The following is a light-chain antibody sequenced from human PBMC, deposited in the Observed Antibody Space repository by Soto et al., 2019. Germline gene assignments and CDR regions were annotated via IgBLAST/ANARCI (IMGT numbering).Light chain of an antibody. Sequence: EIVLTQSPATLSLSPGERATLSCRASQSVSSSLAWYQQKPGQAPRLLIYGASKRATGIPVRFSASGSRTDFTLTISSLEPEDFAVYSCQHRTNWEYTFGQGTKLEIK. J-gene: IGKJ2*01. CDR1: QSVSSS. CDR3: QHRTNWEYT. V-gene: IGKV3-11*01. CDR2: GAS.